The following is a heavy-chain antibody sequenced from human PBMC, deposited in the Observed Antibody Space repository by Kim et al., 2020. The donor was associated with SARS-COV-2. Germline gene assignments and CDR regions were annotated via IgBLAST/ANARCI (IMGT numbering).Heavy chain of an antibody. J-gene: IGHJ4*02. CDR2: INHSGST. CDR1: GGSFSGYY. CDR3: ARGYYYDSSGFPHFDY. V-gene: IGHV4-34*01. D-gene: IGHD3-22*01. Sequence: SETLSLTCAVYGGSFSGYYWSWIRQPPGKGQEWIGEINHSGSTNYNSSLKSRVTISVDTSKNQFSLKLSSVTAADTAVYYCARGYYYDSSGFPHFDYWGQGTLVTVSS.